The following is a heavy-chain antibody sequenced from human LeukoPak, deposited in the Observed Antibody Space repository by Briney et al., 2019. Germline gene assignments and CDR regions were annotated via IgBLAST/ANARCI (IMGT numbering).Heavy chain of an antibody. Sequence: GGSLRLSCAASGFTFSSYAMSWVRQAPGKGLEWVSAISGSGGSTYYADSVKGRFTISRDNSKITLYLQMNSLRAEDTAVYYCAKVIGRPYSGSYYFDYWGQGTLVTVSS. D-gene: IGHD1-26*01. V-gene: IGHV3-23*01. CDR3: AKVIGRPYSGSYYFDY. J-gene: IGHJ4*02. CDR2: ISGSGGST. CDR1: GFTFSSYA.